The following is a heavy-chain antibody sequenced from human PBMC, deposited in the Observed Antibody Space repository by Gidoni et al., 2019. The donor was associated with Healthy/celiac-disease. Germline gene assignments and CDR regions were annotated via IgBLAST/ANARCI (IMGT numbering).Heavy chain of an antibody. D-gene: IGHD6-19*01. J-gene: IGHJ6*02. CDR2: INLNVGIT. V-gene: IGHV3-20*04. CDR1: GFTLEDYG. CDR3: ARENVEQWLVRFGMDV. Sequence: EVQQVESGGGVVRTGGSLRLSCAASGFTLEDYGMSRVRQARGKGLEWVSGINLNVGITGYADSVKGRFTISRDNAKNPLYLQMHSLRADDTALYYCARENVEQWLVRFGMDVWGQGTTVTVSS.